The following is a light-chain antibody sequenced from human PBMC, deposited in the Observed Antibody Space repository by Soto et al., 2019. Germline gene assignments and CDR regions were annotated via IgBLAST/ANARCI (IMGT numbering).Light chain of an antibody. CDR1: QSVNAN. CDR2: GAS. Sequence: VMTQSPATLSVSPGERATLSCRASQSVNANLAWYQQKPGQAHRLLIHGASNRATGIPARFSGSGFGTEFILTISSLQSEDFAVYYCQQYNTWLWTFGQGTKVEI. CDR3: QQYNTWLWT. V-gene: IGKV3-15*01. J-gene: IGKJ1*01.